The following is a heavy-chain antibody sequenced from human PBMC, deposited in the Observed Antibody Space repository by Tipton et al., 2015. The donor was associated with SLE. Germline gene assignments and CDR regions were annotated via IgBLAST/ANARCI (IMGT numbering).Heavy chain of an antibody. CDR1: GGSISTDDFY. J-gene: IGHJ4*01. D-gene: IGHD3-10*01. V-gene: IGHV4-31*02. CDR3: AKARNHYYGSGSYFHFDL. Sequence: LRLSCTVSGGSISTDDFYWSWIRQNPERGLEWIGYIYYSGRAYYNPSLKSRLSISLDTSKNHFSLTLSSVTAADTALYYCAKARNHYYGSGSYFHFDLWGHGILGTVSS. CDR2: IYYSGRA.